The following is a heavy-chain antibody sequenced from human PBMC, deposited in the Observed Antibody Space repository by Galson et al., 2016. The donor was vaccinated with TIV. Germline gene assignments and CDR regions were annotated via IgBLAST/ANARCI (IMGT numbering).Heavy chain of an antibody. J-gene: IGHJ6*02. V-gene: IGHV3-23*01. CDR3: TKVPSSGFSYYYGLDV. Sequence: SLRLSCAASGFTFSIFAMTWVRQAPGMGLEWVSAISGGGGSTYYADSAKGRFTISRDNSKNTLFPQMNSLRAEDTAVYYCTKVPSSGFSYYYGLDVWGQGTTVTVSS. CDR2: ISGGGGST. D-gene: IGHD3-22*01. CDR1: GFTFSIFA.